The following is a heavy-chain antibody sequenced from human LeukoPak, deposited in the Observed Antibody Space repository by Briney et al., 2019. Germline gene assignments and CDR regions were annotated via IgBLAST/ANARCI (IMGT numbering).Heavy chain of an antibody. Sequence: GGSLRLSCAASGFTFSSYDMHWVRHATGKGLEWVSAIGTAGDPYYPGSVRGRFTISRENAKNSLYLQMNSLRAGDTAVYYCARDLIYGGFDYWGQGTLVTVSS. CDR2: IGTAGDP. V-gene: IGHV3-13*05. J-gene: IGHJ4*02. CDR1: GFTFSSYD. CDR3: ARDLIYGGFDY. D-gene: IGHD4-17*01.